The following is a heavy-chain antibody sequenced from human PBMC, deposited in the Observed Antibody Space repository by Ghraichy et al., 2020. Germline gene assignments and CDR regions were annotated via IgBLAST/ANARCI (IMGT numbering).Heavy chain of an antibody. Sequence: GSLRLSCAASGFTFSSYGMHWVRQAPGKGLEWVAVISYDGSNKYYADSVKGRFTISRDNSKNTLYLQMNSLRAEDTAVYYCAKDRDSSGWSSLDYWGQGTLVTVSS. CDR3: AKDRDSSGWSSLDY. V-gene: IGHV3-30*18. CDR1: GFTFSSYG. D-gene: IGHD6-19*01. J-gene: IGHJ4*02. CDR2: ISYDGSNK.